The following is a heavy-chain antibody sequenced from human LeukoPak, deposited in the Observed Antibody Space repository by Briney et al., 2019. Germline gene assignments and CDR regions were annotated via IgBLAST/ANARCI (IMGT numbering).Heavy chain of an antibody. CDR3: AKLPPRKPSRTNSGSYYQDAFDI. J-gene: IGHJ3*02. CDR2: MNPNSGNT. V-gene: IGHV1-8*03. D-gene: IGHD1-26*01. Sequence: ASVKVSCKASGGTFSSYAISWVRQATGQGLEWMGWMNPNSGNTGYAQKLQGRVTITRNTSISTAYMELSSLRSEDTAVYYCAKLPPRKPSRTNSGSYYQDAFDIWGQGTMVSVSS. CDR1: GGTFSSYA.